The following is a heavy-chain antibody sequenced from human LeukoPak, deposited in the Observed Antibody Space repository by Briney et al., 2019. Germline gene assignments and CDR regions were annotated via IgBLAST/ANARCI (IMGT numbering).Heavy chain of an antibody. CDR3: AKDRCSSSTCREAFEI. V-gene: IGHV3-30*02. CDR1: GFTFSRYG. D-gene: IGHD2-2*01. Sequence: GGSLRLSCAVSGFTFSRYGMHWIRQAPGKGMEWVAFIWYDGKNDQEYAESVKGRFTISRDNSKNTLYLQMNSLRTEDTATYYCAKDRCSSSTCREAFEIWGQGTLVTVSS. J-gene: IGHJ3*02. CDR2: IWYDGKNDQ.